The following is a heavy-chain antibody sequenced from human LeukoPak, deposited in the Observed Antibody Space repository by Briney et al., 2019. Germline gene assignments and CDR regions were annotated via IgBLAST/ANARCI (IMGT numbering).Heavy chain of an antibody. CDR3: VRYRDYSYGMDV. CDR1: GFTFSSFG. J-gene: IGHJ6*02. D-gene: IGHD1-26*01. V-gene: IGHV3-21*01. Sequence: GGSLRLSCAASGFTFSSFGMNWVRQAPGKGLEWVSSISGSTTYIYYADSVKGRFAISRDNPKNSLYLQMNSLRAEDTALYYCVRYRDYSYGMDVWGPGTTVTVSS. CDR2: ISGSTTYI.